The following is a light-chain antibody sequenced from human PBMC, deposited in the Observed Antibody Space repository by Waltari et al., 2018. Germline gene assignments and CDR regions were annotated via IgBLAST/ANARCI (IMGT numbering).Light chain of an antibody. J-gene: IGLJ3*02. CDR3: QVWDTTSDHRV. CDR2: DDS. CDR1: NIGSKS. Sequence: SYVLTQPPSVSVAPGKTARITCGGNNIGSKSVQWYQQKPGQAPVLVVYDDSDRPSGIPERFSGSNSGNTATLTINRIEAGDEADFYCQVWDTTSDHRVFGGGTKLTVL. V-gene: IGLV3-21*03.